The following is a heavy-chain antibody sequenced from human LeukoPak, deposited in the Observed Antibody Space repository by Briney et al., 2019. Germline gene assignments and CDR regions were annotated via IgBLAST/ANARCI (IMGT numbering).Heavy chain of an antibody. Sequence: GASVKVSCKASGYTFTSYDINWVRQATGQGLEWMGWMNPNSGNTGYAQKFQGRVTITRNTSISTAYMELSSLRSEDTAVYYCARGRWRYNPYYFDYWGQGTLVTVSS. V-gene: IGHV1-8*03. D-gene: IGHD1-14*01. CDR1: GYTFTSYD. J-gene: IGHJ4*02. CDR3: ARGRWRYNPYYFDY. CDR2: MNPNSGNT.